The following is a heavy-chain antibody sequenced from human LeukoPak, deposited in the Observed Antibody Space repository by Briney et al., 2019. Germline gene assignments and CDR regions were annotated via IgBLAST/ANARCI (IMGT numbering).Heavy chain of an antibody. CDR3: ARGWINGGFDP. D-gene: IGHD2-8*01. CDR1: GGSISSGGYY. Sequence: PSQTLSLTCTVSGGSISSGGYYWSWIRQHPGKGLEWIGYTYYSGSTYYNPSLKSRVTISVDTSKNQFSLKLSSVTAADTAVYYCARGWINGGFDPWGQGTLVTVSS. J-gene: IGHJ5*02. CDR2: TYYSGST. V-gene: IGHV4-31*03.